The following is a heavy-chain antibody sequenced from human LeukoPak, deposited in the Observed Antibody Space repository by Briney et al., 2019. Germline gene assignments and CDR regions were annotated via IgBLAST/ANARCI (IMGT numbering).Heavy chain of an antibody. CDR1: GGSISSSSYY. Sequence: SETLSLTCTVSGGSISSSSYYWGWIRQPRGKGLEWIGTIYYSGSTYYNPSLKSPVTISVDTSKNQFSLKLSSVTAADSAVYYCARLTVKYDILTGYSPGDAFDIWGQGTMVTVSS. V-gene: IGHV4-39*01. J-gene: IGHJ3*02. CDR2: IYYSGST. CDR3: ARLTVKYDILTGYSPGDAFDI. D-gene: IGHD3-9*01.